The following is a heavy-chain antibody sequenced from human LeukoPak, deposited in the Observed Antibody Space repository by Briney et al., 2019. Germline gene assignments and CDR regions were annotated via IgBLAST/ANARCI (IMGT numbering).Heavy chain of an antibody. CDR3: ARAFLTYYYDSSGYYYFDY. CDR1: GGSISSGDYY. J-gene: IGHJ4*02. V-gene: IGHV4-30-4*01. CDR2: IYYSGIT. D-gene: IGHD3-22*01. Sequence: PSATLSLTWPVSGGSISSGDYYWRGIRQPRRKGLEWIWYIYYSGITYYNPSLKSRVAIAIDTSKNQFTLTLSSVTAADTAVYYCARAFLTYYYDSSGYYYFDYWGQGTLVTVSS.